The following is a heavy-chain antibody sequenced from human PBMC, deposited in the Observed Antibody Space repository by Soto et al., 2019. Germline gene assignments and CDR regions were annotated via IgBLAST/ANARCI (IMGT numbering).Heavy chain of an antibody. CDR2: INAGNGNT. V-gene: IGHV1-3*05. Sequence: QVQLVQSGAEEKKPGASVKVSCKASGYTFTSYAMHWVRQDPGQRLEWMGWINAGNGNTKYSQKFQGRVTITRDTSASTAYMEMSSLRSEDTSVYYCASDPSYYGMDVWGQGTTVTVSS. J-gene: IGHJ6*02. CDR1: GYTFTSYA. CDR3: ASDPSYYGMDV.